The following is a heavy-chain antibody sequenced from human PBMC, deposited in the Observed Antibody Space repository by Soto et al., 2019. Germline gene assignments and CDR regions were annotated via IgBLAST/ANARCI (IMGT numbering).Heavy chain of an antibody. Sequence: EVQLVESGGGLVQPGGSLRLSCAASGFTFSSYWMHWVRQAPGKGLVWVSRINSDGSSTSYADSVKGRFTISRDNAKTTLSLQMNRPRAEDTAVYYCARGGSLNWYFDLWGRGTLVTVSS. CDR1: GFTFSSYW. CDR3: ARGGSLNWYFDL. D-gene: IGHD1-26*01. J-gene: IGHJ2*01. CDR2: INSDGSST. V-gene: IGHV3-74*01.